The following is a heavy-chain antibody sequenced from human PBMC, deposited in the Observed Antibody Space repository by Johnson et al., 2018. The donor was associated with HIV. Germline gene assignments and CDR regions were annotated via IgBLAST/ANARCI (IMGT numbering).Heavy chain of an antibody. D-gene: IGHD3-22*01. CDR2: IWYDGTTN. J-gene: IGHJ3*02. V-gene: IGHV3-33*01. Sequence: QVQLVESGGGVVQPGRSLRLSCAASGFTFSSYGMHWVRQAPGQGLAWVAVIWYDGTTNSYAKSVQGRFTISRDNSKNTLDLQLNGLRAEDTATYYCTTAGSSGSAHAFDIWGQGTRVTVSS. CDR1: GFTFSSYG. CDR3: TTAGSSGSAHAFDI.